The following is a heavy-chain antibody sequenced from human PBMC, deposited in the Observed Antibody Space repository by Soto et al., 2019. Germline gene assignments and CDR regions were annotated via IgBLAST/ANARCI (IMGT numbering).Heavy chain of an antibody. CDR3: AKGVIAARLYYYYGMDV. V-gene: IGHV3-23*01. CDR2: ISGSGGST. CDR1: GFTFSSYA. J-gene: IGHJ6*02. D-gene: IGHD6-6*01. Sequence: EVQLLESGGGLVQPGGSLRLSCAASGFTFSSYAMSWVRQAPGKGLEWVSAISGSGGSTSYADSVKGRFTISRDNSKNTVYLQLTSLRAEDTAVYYGAKGVIAARLYYYYGMDVWCQGTTVTVSS.